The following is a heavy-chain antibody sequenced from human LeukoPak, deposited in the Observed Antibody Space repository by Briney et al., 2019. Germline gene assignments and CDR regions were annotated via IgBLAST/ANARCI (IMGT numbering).Heavy chain of an antibody. D-gene: IGHD5-12*01. J-gene: IGHJ4*02. V-gene: IGHV3-74*01. Sequence: GGSLRLSCAASGFTFSSFWMHWVGQAPGKGLVWVSRINSDGSSTSYADSVKGRFTTSRDNAKNTLYLQMNSLRDEDTAVYYCARGYSGYEKWGQGTLVTVSS. CDR1: GFTFSSFW. CDR3: ARGYSGYEK. CDR2: INSDGSST.